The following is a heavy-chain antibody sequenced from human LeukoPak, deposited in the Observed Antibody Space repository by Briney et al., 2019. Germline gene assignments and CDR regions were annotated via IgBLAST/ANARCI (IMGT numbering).Heavy chain of an antibody. CDR1: GFIFSTYE. Sequence: GGSLRLSCETSGFIFSTYEMNWVRQAPGKGLEWVSSISSSSSYIYYTDSMKGRFNISRDNARNSLYLQMNSLRAEDTAVYYCARARDNSGWYTDGFDIWGPGTMVTVSS. V-gene: IGHV3-21*01. J-gene: IGHJ3*02. D-gene: IGHD6-19*01. CDR2: ISSSSSYI. CDR3: ARARDNSGWYTDGFDI.